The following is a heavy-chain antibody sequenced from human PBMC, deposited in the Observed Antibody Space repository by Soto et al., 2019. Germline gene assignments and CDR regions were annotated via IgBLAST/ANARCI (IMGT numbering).Heavy chain of an antibody. D-gene: IGHD3-22*01. CDR3: ARQIYDSDTGPNFQYYFES. J-gene: IGHJ4*02. CDR1: DYTFAAYW. CDR2: INPRDSDV. Sequence: GESLKISCKGFDYTFAAYWIGWVRQMPGKGLEWMGVINPRDSDVKYSPPFEGHVTISVTKSITTVFLQWSSLRASDTAMYYCARQIYDSDTGPNFQYYFESWGQGTPVTVSS. V-gene: IGHV5-51*01.